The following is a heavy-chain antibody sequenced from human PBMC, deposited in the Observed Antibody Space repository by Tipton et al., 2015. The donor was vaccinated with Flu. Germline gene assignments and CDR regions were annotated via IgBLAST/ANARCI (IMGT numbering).Heavy chain of an antibody. CDR2: IRYGGSS. Sequence: TLSLTCTVSGGSISTSGYYWGWIRQPPGKGLEWIGSIRYGGSSYYTPSLKSRVTISLDMSKDQFSLKLASVTAADTAVYYCAIVWSSFVATASLDYWGRGTLVTVSS. J-gene: IGHJ4*02. CDR3: AIVWSSFVATASLDY. D-gene: IGHD1-1*01. CDR1: GGSISTSGYY. V-gene: IGHV4-39*07.